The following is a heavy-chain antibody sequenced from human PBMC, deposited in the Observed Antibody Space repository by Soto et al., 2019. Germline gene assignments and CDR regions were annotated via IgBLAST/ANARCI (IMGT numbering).Heavy chain of an antibody. CDR3: ARVPYGSGYGAFDI. CDR2: INHDGSDT. J-gene: IGHJ4*02. Sequence: GGSLRPSCAASGFTFSDYWTSWVRLSPGKGLEWVANINHDGSDTSYVETVKGRFTMSRDNAKNSLYLQMSSLGAEDTAMYYCARVPYGSGYGAFDIWGQGTLVTVSS. V-gene: IGHV3-7*03. D-gene: IGHD3-22*01. CDR1: GFTFSDYW.